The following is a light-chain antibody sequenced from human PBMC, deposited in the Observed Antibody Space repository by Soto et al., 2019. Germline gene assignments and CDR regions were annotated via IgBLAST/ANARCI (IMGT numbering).Light chain of an antibody. CDR2: EVS. V-gene: IGLV2-14*01. CDR3: SSYTSSSTPHVV. J-gene: IGLJ2*01. CDR1: SSDVGGYNY. Sequence: HSALTQPASVSGSPGQSITISCTGTSSDVGGYNYVSWYQQHPGKAPKLMIYEVSNRPSGVSNRFSGSKSGNTASLTISGLQAEDEADYYCSSYTSSSTPHVVFGGGTQLTVL.